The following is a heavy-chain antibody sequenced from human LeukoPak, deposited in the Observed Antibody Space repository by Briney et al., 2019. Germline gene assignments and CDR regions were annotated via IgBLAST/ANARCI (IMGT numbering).Heavy chain of an antibody. V-gene: IGHV3-21*01. J-gene: IGHJ4*02. CDR1: GFTFSSYN. Sequence: GGSLRLSCAASGFTFSSYNMNWVRQAPGKGLEWVSSISGSSSYIYYADSAKGRFSISRDNAKNSLYLQMNSLRAEDTAVYYCARAATVGTTRPGTHFDYWGQGTLVTVPS. D-gene: IGHD1-26*01. CDR3: ARAATVGTTRPGTHFDY. CDR2: ISGSSSYI.